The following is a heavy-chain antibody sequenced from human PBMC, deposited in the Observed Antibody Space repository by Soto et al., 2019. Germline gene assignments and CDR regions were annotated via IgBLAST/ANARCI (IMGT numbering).Heavy chain of an antibody. CDR3: ARDPGFGFGYSYAFAMDV. CDR1: GYTFSNYG. D-gene: IGHD5-18*01. CDR2: ISGYNGNT. V-gene: IGHV1-18*01. J-gene: IGHJ6*02. Sequence: SVKVSCKASGYTFSNYGISWVRQGPVQGLEWMGWISGYNGNTHYEEKVQDRIKMTTDTSTSTTYLELRSLRSDDTAVYFCARDPGFGFGYSYAFAMDVWGQGTTVTVSS.